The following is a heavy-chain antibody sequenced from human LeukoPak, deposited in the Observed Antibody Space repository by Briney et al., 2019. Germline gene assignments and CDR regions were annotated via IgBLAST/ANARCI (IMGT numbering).Heavy chain of an antibody. J-gene: IGHJ4*02. CDR2: ISAYNGNT. V-gene: IGHV1-18*01. Sequence: VSVKDSCKASGYTFTSDGISWVRQAPGLGLEWMGCISAYNGNTNYAQKLQGRVTMTIDTSTSTAYMELRSLRSDDTAVYYCTRDWGHFHAGATASYSYWGQGTLVTVSS. CDR3: TRDWGHFHAGATASYSY. CDR1: GYTFTSDG. D-gene: IGHD1-26*01.